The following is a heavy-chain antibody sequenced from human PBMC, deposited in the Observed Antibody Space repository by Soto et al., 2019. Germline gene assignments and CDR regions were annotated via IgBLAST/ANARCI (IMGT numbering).Heavy chain of an antibody. J-gene: IGHJ6*02. CDR1: GFTFGDYA. Sequence: GSLRLSCTASGFTFGDYAMSWFRQAPGKGLEWVGFIRSKAYGGTTEYAASVKGRFTISRDDSKSIAYLQMNSLKTEDTAVYYCTRVMSVAGDSGMDVWGQGTTVTVSS. CDR3: TRVMSVAGDSGMDV. D-gene: IGHD6-19*01. CDR2: IRSKAYGGTT. V-gene: IGHV3-49*03.